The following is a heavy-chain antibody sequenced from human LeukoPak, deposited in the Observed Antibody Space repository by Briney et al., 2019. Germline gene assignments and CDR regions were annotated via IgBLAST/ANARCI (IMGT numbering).Heavy chain of an antibody. Sequence: PGGSLRLSCAASGFTVSSNYMSWVRQALGKGLEWVSVIYSGGSTYYADSVKGRFTISRDNSKNTLYLQMNSLRAEDTAVYYCATLGYCSSTSCYGLRDAFDIWGQGTMVTVSS. CDR1: GFTVSSNY. CDR3: ATLGYCSSTSCYGLRDAFDI. J-gene: IGHJ3*02. V-gene: IGHV3-53*01. D-gene: IGHD2-2*01. CDR2: IYSGGST.